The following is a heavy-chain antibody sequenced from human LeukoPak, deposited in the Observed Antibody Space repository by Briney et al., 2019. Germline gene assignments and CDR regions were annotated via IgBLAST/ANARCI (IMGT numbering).Heavy chain of an antibody. V-gene: IGHV3-9*01. Sequence: QTGGSLRLSCAASGFTFDDYAMHWVRQAPGKGLEWVSGISWNSGSIGYADSVKGRFTISRDNAKNSLYLQMNSLRAEDTAVYYCASTKDCSGGNCYSDRGFDYWGQGTLVTVSS. CDR3: ASTKDCSGGNCYSDRGFDY. D-gene: IGHD2-15*01. J-gene: IGHJ4*02. CDR2: ISWNSGSI. CDR1: GFTFDDYA.